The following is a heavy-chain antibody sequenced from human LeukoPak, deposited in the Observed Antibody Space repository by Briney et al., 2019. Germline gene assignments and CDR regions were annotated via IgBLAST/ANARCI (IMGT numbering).Heavy chain of an antibody. V-gene: IGHV3-11*03. CDR3: ARKGYSSGWFPYYLDY. Sequence: PGGSLRLSCAASGFTFSDYYMSWIRQAPGKGLEWVSYISSSSSYTNYADSVKGRFTISRDNAKNSLYLQMNSLRAEDTAVYYCARKGYSSGWFPYYLDYWGQGTLVTVSS. CDR1: GFTFSDYY. D-gene: IGHD6-19*01. CDR2: ISSSSSYT. J-gene: IGHJ4*02.